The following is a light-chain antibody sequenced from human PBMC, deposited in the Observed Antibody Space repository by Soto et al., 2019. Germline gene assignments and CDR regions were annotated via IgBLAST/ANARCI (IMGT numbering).Light chain of an antibody. CDR3: QQYENLPT. Sequence: AIRMTPSPSSLSASTGDRVTITCRASQGISSYLAWYQQKPGKAPKLLIYAASTLQSGVPSRFSGSGSGTDFTFTISRLQPEDIATYYCQQYENLPTFGQGTRLEIK. V-gene: IGKV1-8*01. CDR1: QGISSY. J-gene: IGKJ5*01. CDR2: AAS.